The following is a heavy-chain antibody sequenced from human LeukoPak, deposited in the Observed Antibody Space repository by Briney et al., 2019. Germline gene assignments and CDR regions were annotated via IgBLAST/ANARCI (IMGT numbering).Heavy chain of an antibody. CDR3: ARVVGSSWPNYYYYYYMDV. V-gene: IGHV4-4*02. CDR1: GGSISSSNW. CDR2: IYHSGST. Sequence: SETLSLTCAVSGGSISSSNWWSWVRQPPGKGLEWIGEIYHSGSTNYNPSLKSRVTISVDKSKNQSSLKLSSVTAADTAVYYCARVVGSSWPNYYYYYYMDVWGKGTTVTVSS. D-gene: IGHD6-13*01. J-gene: IGHJ6*03.